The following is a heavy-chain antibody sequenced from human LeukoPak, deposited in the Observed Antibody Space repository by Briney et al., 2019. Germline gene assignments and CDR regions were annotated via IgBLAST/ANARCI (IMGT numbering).Heavy chain of an antibody. J-gene: IGHJ5*02. CDR2: IYYSGST. CDR1: GGSISSGGYY. CDR3: ARGMYYDFWSGYYSSNWFDP. Sequence: PSETLSLTCTVSGGSISSGGYYWSWIRQHPGKGLEWIGYIYYSGSTYYNPSLESRVTISVDTSKNQFSLKLSSVTAADTAVYYCARGMYYDFWSGYYSSNWFDPWGQGTLVTVSS. D-gene: IGHD3-3*01. V-gene: IGHV4-31*03.